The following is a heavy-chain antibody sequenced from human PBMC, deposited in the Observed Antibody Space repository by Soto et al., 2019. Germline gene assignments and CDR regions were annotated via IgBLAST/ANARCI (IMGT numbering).Heavy chain of an antibody. V-gene: IGHV3-21*01. CDR3: ASGRDDYDILTGQDY. D-gene: IGHD3-9*01. CDR1: GFTFSSYS. J-gene: IGHJ4*02. Sequence: GGSLRLSCAASGFTFSSYSMNWVRQAPGKGLEWVSSISSSSYIYYADSVKGRFTISRDNAKNSLYLQMNSLRAEDTAVYYCASGRDDYDILTGQDYWGQGTLVTVSS. CDR2: ISSSSYI.